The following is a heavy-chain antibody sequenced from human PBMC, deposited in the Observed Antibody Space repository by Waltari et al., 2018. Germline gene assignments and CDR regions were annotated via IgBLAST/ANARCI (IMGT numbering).Heavy chain of an antibody. CDR3: AIGYCTTTSCYGPDYYDYMDV. CDR2: IIPICETA. J-gene: IGHJ6*03. CDR1: GGTFAGYA. Sequence: QVQLVQSGAEVKKSGSSVKVSCKASGGTFAGYALSWVRQAPGQGLEWMGGIIPICETANYAQKFQGRVTLTADESAGTAYMELSSLRSEDTAVDYCAIGYCTTTSCYGPDYYDYMDVWGKGTTVTFSS. V-gene: IGHV1-69*12. D-gene: IGHD2-2*01.